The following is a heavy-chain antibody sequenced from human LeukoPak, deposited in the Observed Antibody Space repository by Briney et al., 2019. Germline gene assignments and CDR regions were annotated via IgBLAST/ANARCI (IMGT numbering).Heavy chain of an antibody. CDR1: GGSISNYY. V-gene: IGHV4-59*12. D-gene: IGHD3-9*01. Sequence: SETLSLTCTVSGGSISNYYWSWIRQPPGKGLEWIGFVYYTGRNNYNPSLKSRVTISLDTSKNQFSLKLSSVTAADTAVYYCARSLVLRYFDWLLSGDAFDIWGQGTMVTVSS. CDR3: ARSLVLRYFDWLLSGDAFDI. CDR2: VYYTGRN. J-gene: IGHJ3*02.